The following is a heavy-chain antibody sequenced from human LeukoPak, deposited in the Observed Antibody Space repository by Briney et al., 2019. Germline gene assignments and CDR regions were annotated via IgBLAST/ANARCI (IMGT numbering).Heavy chain of an antibody. D-gene: IGHD3-22*01. CDR2: IYSSGST. J-gene: IGHJ5*01. CDR1: GGSVSSYY. Sequence: SETLSLTCIVSGGSVSSYYWTWIRQPPGKGLEWIGYIYSSGSTNYNPSLKSRVTISVDTSKNQFSLKLSSVTAADTAVYYCARDTDSSGYYDSWGQGTLVTVSS. V-gene: IGHV4-59*02. CDR3: ARDTDSSGYYDS.